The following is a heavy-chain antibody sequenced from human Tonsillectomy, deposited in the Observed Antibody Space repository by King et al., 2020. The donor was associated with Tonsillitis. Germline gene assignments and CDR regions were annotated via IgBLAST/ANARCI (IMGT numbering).Heavy chain of an antibody. CDR2: ISQSGNT. V-gene: IGHV4-38-2*01. CDR1: GYSISSGYY. J-gene: IGHJ4*02. CDR3: ARRLRTVARYYCDH. D-gene: IGHD4-23*01. Sequence: QLQESGPGQVKPSETLSLTCGVSGYSISSGYYWGWIRQPPGKGLEWIASISQSGNTYYNPSLKSRVTISEDKSKNQFSLKVTSVNAADTAVYYWARRLRTVARYYCDHWGQGPLVTVS.